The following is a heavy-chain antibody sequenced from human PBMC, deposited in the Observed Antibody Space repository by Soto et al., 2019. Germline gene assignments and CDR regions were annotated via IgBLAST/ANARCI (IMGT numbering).Heavy chain of an antibody. Sequence: PGGSLRLSCAASGFTFDDYAMHWVRQAPGKGLEWVSGISWNSGSIGYADSVKGRFTISRDNAKNSLYLQMNSLRAEDTALYYCARDPTYFYDSSGYYDYWGQGTLVTVSS. J-gene: IGHJ4*02. CDR2: ISWNSGSI. D-gene: IGHD3-22*01. V-gene: IGHV3-9*01. CDR1: GFTFDDYA. CDR3: ARDPTYFYDSSGYYDY.